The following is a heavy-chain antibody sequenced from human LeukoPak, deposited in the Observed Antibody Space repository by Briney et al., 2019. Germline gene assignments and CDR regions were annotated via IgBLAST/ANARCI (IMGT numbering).Heavy chain of an antibody. CDR2: IYHSGST. D-gene: IGHD5-24*01. J-gene: IGHJ4*02. CDR3: ARARDGYNYDY. V-gene: IGHV4-59*12. CDR1: GGSISSYY. Sequence: PSETLSLTCTVSGGSISSYYWSWIRQPPGKGLEWIGYIYHSGSTYYNPSLKSRVTISVDRSKNQFSLKLSSVTAADTAVYYCARARDGYNYDYWGQGTLVTVSS.